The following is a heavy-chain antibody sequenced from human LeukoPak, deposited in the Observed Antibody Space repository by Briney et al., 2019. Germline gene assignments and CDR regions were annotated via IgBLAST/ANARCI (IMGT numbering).Heavy chain of an antibody. CDR1: GFTFSSYW. CDR3: ARDSSGYYSYYYGMDV. V-gene: IGHV3-7*01. D-gene: IGHD3-22*01. J-gene: IGHJ6*02. Sequence: GGSLRLSCAASGFTFSSYWMSWVRQAPGKGLEWVANIKQDGSEKYYVDSVKGRFTISRDNAKNSLYLQMNSLRAEDTAVYYCARDSSGYYSYYYGMDVWGQGTTVTVSS. CDR2: IKQDGSEK.